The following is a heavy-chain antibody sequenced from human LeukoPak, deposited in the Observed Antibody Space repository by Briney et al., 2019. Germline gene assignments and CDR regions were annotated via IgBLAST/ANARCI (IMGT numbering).Heavy chain of an antibody. J-gene: IGHJ4*02. CDR3: ARGQLGDAYNFEY. CDR2: IYYGGSTSGRT. CDR1: GGPIRSYY. Sequence: SETLSLTCSVSGGPIRSYYWSWLRQPPGKGLEGKGLEWIRYIYYGGSTSGRTNYNPSLKSRVTISVDTSKNQLSLKLNSVTAADTAVYYCARGQLGDAYNFEYWGQGTVVTVSS. D-gene: IGHD5-24*01. V-gene: IGHV4-59*01.